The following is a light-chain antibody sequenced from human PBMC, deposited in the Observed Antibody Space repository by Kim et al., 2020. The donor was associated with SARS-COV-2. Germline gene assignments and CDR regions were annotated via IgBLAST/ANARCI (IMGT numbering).Light chain of an antibody. Sequence: PCASPCRSRLSLESSDGNTFLNLFAQRPGHSPRRLIYKVSNRDCGLPDRFRGSGSGTDFTLKISRAEAEDVGIYYCIQCKQRQRTLGQGTKLEIK. CDR1: LSLESSDGNTF. CDR2: KVS. J-gene: IGKJ2*01. CDR3: IQCKQRQRT. V-gene: IGKV2-30*01.